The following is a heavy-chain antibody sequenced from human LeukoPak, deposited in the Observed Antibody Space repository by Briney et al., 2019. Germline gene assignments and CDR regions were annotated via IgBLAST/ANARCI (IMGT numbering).Heavy chain of an antibody. CDR1: GGSISSSNYF. Sequence: SETLSLTSTVSGGSISSSNYFWGWVRQPPGKGLEWIGSIYYSGSTYYSPSLKSRVTISVDTSKNQFSLKLSSVTAADTAVYYCTRLEGLIYFDYWGQGTLVTVSS. CDR3: TRLEGLIYFDY. D-gene: IGHD3-16*01. CDR2: IYYSGST. J-gene: IGHJ4*02. V-gene: IGHV4-39*01.